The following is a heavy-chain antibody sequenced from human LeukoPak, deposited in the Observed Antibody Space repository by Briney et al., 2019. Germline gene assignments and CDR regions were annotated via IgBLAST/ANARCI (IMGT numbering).Heavy chain of an antibody. CDR1: GGSISSYY. D-gene: IGHD3-16*01. Sequence: SETLSLTCTVSGGSISSYYWSWIRQPAGKGLEWIGRIYTSGSTNYNPSLKSRVTISVDSSKDQFSLKMNCLTAADTAVYYCGSSVFGNPWFDPWGPGPLFTVS. V-gene: IGHV4-4*07. J-gene: IGHJ5*02. CDR3: GSSVFGNPWFDP. CDR2: IYTSGST.